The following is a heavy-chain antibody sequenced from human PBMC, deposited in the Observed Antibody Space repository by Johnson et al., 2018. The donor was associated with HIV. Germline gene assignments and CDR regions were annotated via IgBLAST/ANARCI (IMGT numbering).Heavy chain of an antibody. CDR2: IYRGGST. V-gene: IGHV3-66*01. CDR1: GFSVSNNY. CDR3: ARDGESQQLPLGDAFDV. D-gene: IGHD6-13*01. Sequence: VQLVESGGGLVQPGGSLRLSCGASGFSVSNNYMNWVRQAPGKGLEWVSVIYRGGSTYYADSVRGRFPISRDNSRNTLYLQMSSLRVEDTAMYYCARDGESQQLPLGDAFDVWGQGTMVTVSS. J-gene: IGHJ3*01.